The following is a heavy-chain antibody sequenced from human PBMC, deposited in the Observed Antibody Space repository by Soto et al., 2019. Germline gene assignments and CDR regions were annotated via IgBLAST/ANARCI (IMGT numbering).Heavy chain of an antibody. J-gene: IGHJ6*03. CDR2: ISGSGGST. CDR1: GFTFSSYA. V-gene: IGHV3-23*01. Sequence: HPGGSLRLSCAASGFTFSSYAMSWVRQAPGKGLEWVSAISGSGGSTYYADSVKGRFTISRDNSKNTLYLQMNSLRAEDTAVYYCAKDSYIAARPLLGYYYYYMDVWGKGTTVTVSS. CDR3: AKDSYIAARPLLGYYYYYMDV. D-gene: IGHD6-6*01.